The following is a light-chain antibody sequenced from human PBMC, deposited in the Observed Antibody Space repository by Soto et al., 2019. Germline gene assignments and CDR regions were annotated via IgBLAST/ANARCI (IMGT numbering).Light chain of an antibody. Sequence: EIVLTQSPATLSLSPGEVVTLSYRASQSVTVNSLAWYQQTPGQAPRLLIYDASNRATGIPARFSGSGSGTDFTLTISSLEPEDFAVYYCQQRSNWITLGQGTRLEIK. CDR3: QQRSNWIT. CDR1: QSVTVN. J-gene: IGKJ5*01. V-gene: IGKV3-11*01. CDR2: DAS.